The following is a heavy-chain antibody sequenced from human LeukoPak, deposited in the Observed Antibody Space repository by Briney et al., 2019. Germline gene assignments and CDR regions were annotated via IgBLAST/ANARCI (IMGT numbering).Heavy chain of an antibody. J-gene: IGHJ4*02. D-gene: IGHD6-13*01. CDR2: IYPGDSDT. Sequence: GESLKISCKGSGYSFTTYWIGWVRQMPGKGLEWMGIIYPGDSDTRYSPSFQGQVTISADKSISTAYLQWSSLKASDTAMYYCARQGSSWYGVYYFDYWGQGTLVTVSS. CDR1: GYSFTTYW. CDR3: ARQGSSWYGVYYFDY. V-gene: IGHV5-51*01.